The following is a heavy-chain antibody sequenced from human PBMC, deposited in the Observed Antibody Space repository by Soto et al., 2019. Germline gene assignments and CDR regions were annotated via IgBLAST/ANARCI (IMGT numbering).Heavy chain of an antibody. Sequence: QVQLVQSGAEVKKPGASVKVSCKASGYTFTGYYIHWVRQAPGQGLEWMGWITPNNGETNYAQKVQGRVSMTRDTSTSTAYMELSSLRFDDTAVHYCARHSGYDYVFDYWGQGTLVTVSS. CDR3: ARHSGYDYVFDY. CDR1: GYTFTGYY. D-gene: IGHD5-12*01. J-gene: IGHJ4*02. CDR2: ITPNNGET. V-gene: IGHV1-2*02.